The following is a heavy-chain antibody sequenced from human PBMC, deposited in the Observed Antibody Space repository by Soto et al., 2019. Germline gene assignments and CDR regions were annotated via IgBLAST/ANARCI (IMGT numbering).Heavy chain of an antibody. V-gene: IGHV4-31*03. J-gene: IGHJ4*02. D-gene: IGHD3-10*01. CDR1: GGSISSGGYY. CDR2: IYYSGST. Sequence: QVQLQESGPGLVKPSQTLSLTCTVSGGSISSGGYYWSWIRQHPGKGLEWIGYIYYSGSTYYNPSLKSRVTISVDTSKNQFSLKLSSVTAADTAVYYCARGSIIELVRGVNFDYWGQGTLVTVSS. CDR3: ARGSIIELVRGVNFDY.